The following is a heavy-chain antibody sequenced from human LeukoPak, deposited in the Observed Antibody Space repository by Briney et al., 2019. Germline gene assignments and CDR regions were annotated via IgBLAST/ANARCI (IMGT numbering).Heavy chain of an antibody. J-gene: IGHJ4*02. V-gene: IGHV3-30*04. Sequence: GGSLRLSCAASGFTFSGSAMHWVRQAPGKGLEWVAVISYDGSNKYYADSVKGRFTISRDNSKNTLYLQMNSLRAEDTAVYYCAKDVDSWFGELFPVYWGQGTLVTVSS. CDR2: ISYDGSNK. D-gene: IGHD3-10*01. CDR1: GFTFSGSA. CDR3: AKDVDSWFGELFPVY.